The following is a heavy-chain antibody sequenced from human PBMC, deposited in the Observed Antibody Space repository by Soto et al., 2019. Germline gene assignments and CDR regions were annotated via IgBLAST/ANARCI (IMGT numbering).Heavy chain of an antibody. CDR1: GVSISDSY. CDR2: VFTSGST. Sequence: NPSETLSLTCTVSGVSISDSYWAWIRQPAGKGLEWIGRVFTSGSTTYNPSLKSRVTMSVDASKRQFFLRLNSLIAADTAVYYCAREPDGGYLDYWGQGALVTVS. D-gene: IGHD2-2*01. V-gene: IGHV4-4*07. J-gene: IGHJ4*02. CDR3: AREPDGGYLDY.